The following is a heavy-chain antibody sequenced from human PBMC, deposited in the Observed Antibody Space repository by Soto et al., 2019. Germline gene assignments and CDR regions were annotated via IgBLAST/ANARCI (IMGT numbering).Heavy chain of an antibody. CDR3: AKAYGASHSPFDC. D-gene: IGHD2-21*01. J-gene: IGHJ4*02. CDR1: GFTFRGYA. CDR2: ISGSGDST. Sequence: EEQLLESGGGLAQPGGSLRLSCAASGFTFRGYAMSWVRQAPGKGPEWVSGISGSGDSTYHAKSVKGRFIISRDNSKNTLSLEINSLRDEYTAVYYCAKAYGASHSPFDCWGQGTLVAVS. V-gene: IGHV3-23*01.